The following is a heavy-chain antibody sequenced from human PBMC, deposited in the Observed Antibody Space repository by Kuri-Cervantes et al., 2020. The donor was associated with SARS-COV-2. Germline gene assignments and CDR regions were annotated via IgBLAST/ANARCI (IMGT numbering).Heavy chain of an antibody. J-gene: IGHJ4*02. CDR3: TRNDFWSGYYFDY. Sequence: GESLKISCTASGFTFGDYAMSWVRQAPGKGLEWVGRIKSKTDGGTTDYAAPVKGRFTISRDDSKNTLYLQMNSLKTEDTAVYYCTRNDFWSGYYFDYWGQGTLVTVSS. CDR2: IKSKTDGGTT. CDR1: GFTFGDYA. D-gene: IGHD3-3*01. V-gene: IGHV3-15*01.